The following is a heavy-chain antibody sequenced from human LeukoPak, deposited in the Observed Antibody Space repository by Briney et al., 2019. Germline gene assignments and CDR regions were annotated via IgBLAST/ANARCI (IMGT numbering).Heavy chain of an antibody. J-gene: IGHJ4*02. Sequence: GGSLRLSCAGSGFTVSSNYMSWVRQAPGKGLEWVSVIYSGDSTYYADSVKGRFIISRDNSKNTVYLQMNSLRAKDTAVYYCARDRAVADGRLYYWGQGTLVTVSS. CDR1: GFTVSSNY. CDR2: IYSGDST. CDR3: ARDRAVADGRLYY. D-gene: IGHD6-19*01. V-gene: IGHV3-66*01.